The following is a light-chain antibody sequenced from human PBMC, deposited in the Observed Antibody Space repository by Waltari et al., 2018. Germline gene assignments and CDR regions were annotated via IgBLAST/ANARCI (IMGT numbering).Light chain of an antibody. CDR3: QQRSSWGFT. CDR2: DAS. J-gene: IGKJ3*01. CDR1: QSVTTL. Sequence: EIVLTQSPATVSLSPGESATLSCRASQSVTTLLAWYQQRPGQAPRLRIYDASNRATGIPARFSGSGFGTGFTLTISNLDPEDSAIYYCQQRSSWGFTFGPGTKVEIK. V-gene: IGKV3-11*01.